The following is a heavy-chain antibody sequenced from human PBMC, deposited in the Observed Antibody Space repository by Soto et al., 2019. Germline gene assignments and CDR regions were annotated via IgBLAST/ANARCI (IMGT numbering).Heavy chain of an antibody. Sequence: EVQLVESGGGLVQPGGSLRLSCAASGFTVSTKYMSWVRQAPGKGLEWVSVIYSGGSTFYAVSVGGRFTIARDNSKNTVNLQMNSLRAEDTAVYYCARDRWAADYWGQGTLVTGSS. V-gene: IGHV3-66*01. D-gene: IGHD3-16*01. CDR2: IYSGGST. CDR3: ARDRWAADY. J-gene: IGHJ4*02. CDR1: GFTVSTKY.